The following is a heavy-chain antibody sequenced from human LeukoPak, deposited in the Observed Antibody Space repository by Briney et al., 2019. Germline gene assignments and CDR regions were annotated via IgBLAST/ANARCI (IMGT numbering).Heavy chain of an antibody. CDR3: TTPPAGYCSSTSCPDYYGMDV. Sequence: GGSLRLSCAASGFTFSNAWMSGVRQAPGKGLEWVGRIKSKTDGGTTDYAAPVKGRFTISRDDSKNTLYLQMNSLKTEDTAVYYCTTPPAGYCSSTSCPDYYGMDVWGKGTTVTVSS. V-gene: IGHV3-15*01. J-gene: IGHJ6*04. CDR2: IKSKTDGGTT. CDR1: GFTFSNAW. D-gene: IGHD2-2*01.